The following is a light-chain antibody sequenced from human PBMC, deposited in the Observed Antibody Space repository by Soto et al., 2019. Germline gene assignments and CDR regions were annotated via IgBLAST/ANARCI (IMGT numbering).Light chain of an antibody. Sequence: DIEMTQSPATLSVSPGDRATLSCRASQSVSSNLDWYQQKPGQAPRLLIYGASTRATGIPARFSGSGSGTEFTLTISSRQSEDFAVYYCQQYNNSPSLKFGQGTKVEIK. CDR2: GAS. J-gene: IGKJ1*01. CDR3: QQYNNSPSLK. V-gene: IGKV3-15*01. CDR1: QSVSSN.